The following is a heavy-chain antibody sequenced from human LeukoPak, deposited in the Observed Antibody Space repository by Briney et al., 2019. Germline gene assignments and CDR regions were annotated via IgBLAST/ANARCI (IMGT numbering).Heavy chain of an antibody. D-gene: IGHD2-2*01. Sequence: PGGSLRLSCAAPGFTFSSYGMHWVRQAPGKGLEWVAVISYDGSNKYYADSVKGRFTISRDNSKNTLYLQMNSLRAEDTAVYYCAKDRAYCSSTSCSIDYYYYYGMDVWGQGTTVTVSS. CDR3: AKDRAYCSSTSCSIDYYYYYGMDV. V-gene: IGHV3-30*18. CDR2: ISYDGSNK. J-gene: IGHJ6*02. CDR1: GFTFSSYG.